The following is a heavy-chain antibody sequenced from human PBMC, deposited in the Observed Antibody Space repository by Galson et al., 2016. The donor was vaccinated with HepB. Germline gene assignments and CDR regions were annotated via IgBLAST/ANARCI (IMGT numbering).Heavy chain of an antibody. CDR2: IDPNGGGA. J-gene: IGHJ3*02. D-gene: IGHD5-12*01. CDR3: AIGYGAETPGDAFDI. CDR1: GYTFTGYY. Sequence: SVKVSCKSSGYTFTGYYIHWIPQAPGQGLEWMGGIDPNGGGANYHQRFQGRVTMTRDMYIITAYMELRRLTSDDPAVYYCAIGYGAETPGDAFDIWGRGTVVTVSS. V-gene: IGHV1-2*02.